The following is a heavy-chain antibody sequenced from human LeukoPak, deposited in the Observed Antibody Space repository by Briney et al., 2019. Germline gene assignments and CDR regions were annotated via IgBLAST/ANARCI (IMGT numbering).Heavy chain of an antibody. D-gene: IGHD6-13*01. J-gene: IGHJ6*03. CDR1: GYTFTGYY. CDR3: ARDGPAGYYYYYMDV. V-gene: IGHV1-2*02. Sequence: ASVNVSCKASGYTFTGYYMHWVGQAPGQGLEWMGWINPNSGGTNYAQKFQGRVTITRDTAISTAYMELSRLRSDDTAVYYCARDGPAGYYYYYMDVWGKGTTVTVSS. CDR2: INPNSGGT.